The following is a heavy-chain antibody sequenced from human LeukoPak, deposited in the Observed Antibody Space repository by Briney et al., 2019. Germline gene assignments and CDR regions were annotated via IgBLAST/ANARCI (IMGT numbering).Heavy chain of an antibody. V-gene: IGHV3-7*04. Sequence: GGSLRLSCAASGFTFSSYWISWVRQAPGEGLEWVANIKQDGTEKYYMDSVKGRFSISRDNAKNSLYLQMNALRAEDTAVYYCARDVRPDYWGQGTLVTVST. D-gene: IGHD6-6*01. CDR2: IKQDGTEK. CDR3: ARDVRPDY. CDR1: GFTFSSYW. J-gene: IGHJ4*02.